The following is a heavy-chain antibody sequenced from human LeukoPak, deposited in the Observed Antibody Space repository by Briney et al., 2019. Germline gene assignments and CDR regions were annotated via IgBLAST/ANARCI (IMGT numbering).Heavy chain of an antibody. D-gene: IGHD3-16*01. V-gene: IGHV4-59*01. CDR3: ARDRSLGITDY. CDR2: IYYSGTT. Sequence: SETLSLTCIVSGDSISSYYWSWIRQPPGKGLEWIGCIYYSGTTKYNPPLKSRVTISVDASKNHFSLNLTPVTAADTAVYYSARDRSLGITDYWGQGTLVTVSS. CDR1: GDSISSYY. J-gene: IGHJ4*02.